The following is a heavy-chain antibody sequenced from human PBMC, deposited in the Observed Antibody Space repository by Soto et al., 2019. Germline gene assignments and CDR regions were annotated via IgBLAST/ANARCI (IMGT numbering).Heavy chain of an antibody. CDR2: IYWNDDK. CDR3: AHRHPPGIRYFERGYYFDY. D-gene: IGHD3-9*01. CDR1: GFSLSTSGVG. V-gene: IGHV2-5*01. J-gene: IGHJ4*02. Sequence: QITLKESGPTLVKPTQTLTLTCTFSGFSLSTSGVGVGWIRQPPGKALEWLALIYWNDDKRYSPSLKSRLTITKDTSKNQVVLTMTNMDPVDTATYYCAHRHPPGIRYFERGYYFDYWGQGTLVTVSS.